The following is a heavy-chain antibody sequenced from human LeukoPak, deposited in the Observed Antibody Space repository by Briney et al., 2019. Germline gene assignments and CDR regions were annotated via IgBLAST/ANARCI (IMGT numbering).Heavy chain of an antibody. CDR1: GGTFSSYA. J-gene: IGHJ6*03. CDR2: IIPIFGTA. CDR3: ARARVYGSGYYYYMDV. Sequence: ASVKVSCKASGGTFSSYAISWVRQAPGQGLEWMGGIIPIFGTANYAQKFQGRVTITTDESTSTAYMELSSLRSEDTAVYYCARARVYGSGYYYYMDVWGKGTTVTVSS. V-gene: IGHV1-69*05. D-gene: IGHD3-10*01.